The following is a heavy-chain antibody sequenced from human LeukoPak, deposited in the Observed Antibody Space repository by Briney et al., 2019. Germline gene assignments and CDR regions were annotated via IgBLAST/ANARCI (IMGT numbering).Heavy chain of an antibody. J-gene: IGHJ4*02. CDR2: IYFGDSDN. D-gene: IGHD3-10*01. CDR3: ARRVSEGYDALFDY. Sequence: GEVLKTSCKGSGNIITCYWIGWVRPMSGKGLGLMGIIYFGDSDNRYSPSFQGQVNISADKSISTAYLQWSSLKSSDTAMYYCARRVSEGYDALFDYWGQGTLVTVSS. CDR1: GNIITCYW. V-gene: IGHV5-51*01.